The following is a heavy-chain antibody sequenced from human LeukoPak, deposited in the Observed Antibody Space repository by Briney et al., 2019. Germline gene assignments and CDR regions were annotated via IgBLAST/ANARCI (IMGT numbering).Heavy chain of an antibody. V-gene: IGHV4-4*07. D-gene: IGHD6-13*01. CDR2: IYTSGST. CDR1: GGSISSYY. J-gene: IGHJ6*03. Sequence: SETLSLTCTVSGGSISSYYWSWIRQPAGKGLEWIGRIYTSGSTNYNPSLKSRVTISVDTSKNQFSLKLSSVTAADTAVYYCARHGSSGIGYYYYYMDVWGKGTTVTVSS. CDR3: ARHGSSGIGYYYYYMDV.